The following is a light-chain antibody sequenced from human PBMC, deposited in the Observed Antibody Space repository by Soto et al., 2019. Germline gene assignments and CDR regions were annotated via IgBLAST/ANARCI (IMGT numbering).Light chain of an antibody. Sequence: QSVLTQPPSASGTPGQRVTISCSGSSSNIGSNTVNWYQQLPGTAPKLLIYSNNQWPSGVPDRFSGSKSGTSASLAISGLQSEDESDYYCAAWDDSLNGQVVFGGGTKLTVL. CDR1: SSNIGSNT. V-gene: IGLV1-44*01. J-gene: IGLJ2*01. CDR3: AAWDDSLNGQVV. CDR2: SNN.